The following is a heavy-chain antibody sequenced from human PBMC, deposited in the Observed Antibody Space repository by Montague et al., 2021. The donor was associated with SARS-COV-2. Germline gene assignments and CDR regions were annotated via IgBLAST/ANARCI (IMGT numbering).Heavy chain of an antibody. CDR2: VHYTGST. CDR1: GGSISSYC. V-gene: IGHV4-59*01. Sequence: SETLSLTCEVSGGSISSYCWSWIRQSPGKGLEWIGHVHYTGSTKYNPSLKTRVTLSLDTPKNRFSLKLSSVTAADTAVYYCARAQNTCFIANCVNYFEVWGLGALVTVSS. CDR3: ARAQNTCFIANCVNYFEV. D-gene: IGHD1-1*01. J-gene: IGHJ4*02.